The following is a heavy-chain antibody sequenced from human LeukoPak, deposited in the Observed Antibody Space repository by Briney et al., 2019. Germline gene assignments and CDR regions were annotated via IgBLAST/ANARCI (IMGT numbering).Heavy chain of an antibody. CDR2: MNSNSGDT. CDR1: VYTFTNYD. CDR3: ARTGMGGNVWIDS. Sequence: ASVTVSCKASVYTFTNYDINWVRQATGQGLDWMGWMNSNSGDTGYAEKFQGRVTLTRDTSPHTAYMALTSLTSDGTAIFYFARTGMGGNVWIDSCGQRTLVTVSS. D-gene: IGHD1-26*01. J-gene: IGHJ5*01. V-gene: IGHV1-8*01.